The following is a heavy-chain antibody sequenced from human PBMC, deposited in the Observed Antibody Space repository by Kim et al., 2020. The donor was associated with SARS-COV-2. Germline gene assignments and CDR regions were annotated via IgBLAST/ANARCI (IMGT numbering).Heavy chain of an antibody. V-gene: IGHV3-66*04. J-gene: IGHJ5*02. CDR2: IHTGGAT. Sequence: GGSLRLSCAVSGFIVSGYYMNWVRQAPGKGLECVSVIHTGGATFYADSVKGRFTISRDSSNNTLYLQMNSLRVEDAAVYYCARHDWFDPWGPGTLVTVPS. CDR1: GFIVSGYY. CDR3: ARHDWFDP.